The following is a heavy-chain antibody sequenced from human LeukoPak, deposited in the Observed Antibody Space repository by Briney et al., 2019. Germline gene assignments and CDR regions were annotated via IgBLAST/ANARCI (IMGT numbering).Heavy chain of an antibody. D-gene: IGHD4-17*01. J-gene: IGHJ5*02. CDR3: ARDYGDHYNWFDP. CDR2: INPNSGGT. V-gene: IGHV1-2*06. Sequence: GASVKVSSKASGNTFTGYYMHGVRQAPGQGLEWMGRINPNSGGTNYAQKFQGRVTMTRETSISTAYMELSRLRSDDTAVYYCARDYGDHYNWFDPWGQGTLVTVYS. CDR1: GNTFTGYY.